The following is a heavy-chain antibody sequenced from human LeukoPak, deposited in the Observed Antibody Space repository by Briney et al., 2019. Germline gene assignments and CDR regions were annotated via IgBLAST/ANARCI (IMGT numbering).Heavy chain of an antibody. CDR3: ARGSDAFDI. CDR2: ISYDGTKR. V-gene: IGHV3-30*03. CDR1: GFTFSSYG. J-gene: IGHJ3*02. Sequence: PGGSLRLSCAASGFTFSSYGMHWVRQAPGQGLDWVAVISYDGTKRYYADSVKGRFTISGDNSKNTLYLQMNSLTVEDTAIYYCARGSDAFDIWGQGTMVTVSS.